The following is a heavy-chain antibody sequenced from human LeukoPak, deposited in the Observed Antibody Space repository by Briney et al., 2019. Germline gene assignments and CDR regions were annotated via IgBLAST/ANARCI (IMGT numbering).Heavy chain of an antibody. CDR2: ISSNGGST. Sequence: GGSLRLSCSASGFTFNSYAMHWLRQAPGKGLEYVSAISSNGGSTYYADSVKGRFTISRDNSKNTLYLQMSSLRAEDTAVYYCVKDITPLAATDYIFDYWGQGTLVTVSS. V-gene: IGHV3-64D*06. J-gene: IGHJ4*02. CDR3: VKDITPLAATDYIFDY. CDR1: GFTFNSYA. D-gene: IGHD6-13*01.